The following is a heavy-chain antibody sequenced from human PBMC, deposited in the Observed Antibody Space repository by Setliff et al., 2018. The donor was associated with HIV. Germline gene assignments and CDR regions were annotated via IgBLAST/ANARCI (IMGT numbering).Heavy chain of an antibody. Sequence: ASVKVSCKASGNTFTKYYMHWVRQAPGQGLEWMGILNPSGSTVSAQKFRGRVTMTRDTSTNTVYMELSGLRSDDTAVYYCARDPLAVAGTHFDYWGQGTLVTVSS. J-gene: IGHJ4*02. CDR3: ARDPLAVAGTHFDY. D-gene: IGHD6-19*01. CDR2: LNPSGST. CDR1: GNTFTKYY. V-gene: IGHV1-46*01.